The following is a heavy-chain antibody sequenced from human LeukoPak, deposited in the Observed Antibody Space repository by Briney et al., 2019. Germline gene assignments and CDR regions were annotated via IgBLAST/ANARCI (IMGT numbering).Heavy chain of an antibody. Sequence: ASAKVSCKASGYTFTSYGINWVRQAPGQGLEWMGWISAYNANTNYAQKVQGRVTMTTDTSTSTAYMELRSLRSDDTAVYYCARGDVVVVAATRLDYWGQGTLVTVSS. CDR3: ARGDVVVVAATRLDY. J-gene: IGHJ4*02. CDR2: ISAYNANT. D-gene: IGHD2-15*01. V-gene: IGHV1-18*01. CDR1: GYTFTSYG.